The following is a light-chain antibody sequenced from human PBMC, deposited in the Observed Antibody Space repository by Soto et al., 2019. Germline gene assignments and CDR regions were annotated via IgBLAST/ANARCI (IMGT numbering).Light chain of an antibody. V-gene: IGLV2-14*03. J-gene: IGLJ1*01. CDR2: DVN. CDR1: SSDFSGYNY. CDR3: SSYSSTTTPVV. Sequence: QSALTQPASVSGSPGQSITLSCSAKSSDFSGYNYVSWYQQHPGEAPNLIIYDVNNRPSGVSNRFSGSTSGNTASLTISGLQADDEADYYCSSYSSTTTPVVFGTGSKVTAL.